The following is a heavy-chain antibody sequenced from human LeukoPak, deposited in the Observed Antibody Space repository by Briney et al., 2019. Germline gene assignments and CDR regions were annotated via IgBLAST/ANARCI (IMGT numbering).Heavy chain of an antibody. CDR3: ARTIAAAGTGLYYFDY. V-gene: IGHV4-61*05. Sequence: PSETLSLTCTVSGGSISSSSYCWGWIRQPPGKGLEWIGYIYYSGSTNYNPSLKSRVTISVDTSKNQFSLKLSSVTAADTAVYYCARTIAAAGTGLYYFDYWGQGTLVTVSS. J-gene: IGHJ4*02. D-gene: IGHD6-13*01. CDR1: GGSISSSSYC. CDR2: IYYSGST.